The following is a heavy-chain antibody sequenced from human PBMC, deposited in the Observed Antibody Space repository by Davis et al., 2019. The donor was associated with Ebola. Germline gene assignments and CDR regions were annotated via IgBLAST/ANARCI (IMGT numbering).Heavy chain of an antibody. CDR1: GFTFSSYG. J-gene: IGHJ6*02. CDR3: AKTTVTTSMPYYGMDV. Sequence: PGGSLRLSCAASGFTFSSYGMHWVRQAPGKGLEWVAVISYDGSNKYYADSVKGRFTISRDNSKNTLYLQMNSLRAEDTAVYYCAKTTVTTSMPYYGMDVWGQGTTVTVSS. V-gene: IGHV3-30*18. CDR2: ISYDGSNK. D-gene: IGHD4-17*01.